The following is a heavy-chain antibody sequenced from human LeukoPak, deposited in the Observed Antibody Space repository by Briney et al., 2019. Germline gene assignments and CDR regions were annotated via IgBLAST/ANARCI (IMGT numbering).Heavy chain of an antibody. CDR3: ARSDGYGLVGI. Sequence: SETLSLTCTVSGGSIIISSYYWGWIRQPPGKGLEWIGYIYYSGSTNYNPSLKSRVTISVDTPKNHFSLTLSSVTAADTAVYYCARSDGYGLVGIWGQGTMVTVSS. J-gene: IGHJ3*02. CDR2: IYYSGST. D-gene: IGHD3-10*01. V-gene: IGHV4-61*05. CDR1: GGSIIISSYY.